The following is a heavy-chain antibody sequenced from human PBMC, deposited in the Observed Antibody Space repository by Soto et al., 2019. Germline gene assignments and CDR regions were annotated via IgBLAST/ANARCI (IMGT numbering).Heavy chain of an antibody. Sequence: GGSLRLSCAASGFTFSSYGMHWVRQAPGKGLEWVAVISYDGSNKYYADSVKGRFTISRDNSKNTLYLQMNSLRAEDTAVYYCASQRRYCSGGSCFDYWGQGTLVTVSS. J-gene: IGHJ4*02. V-gene: IGHV3-30*03. CDR2: ISYDGSNK. CDR1: GFTFSSYG. D-gene: IGHD2-15*01. CDR3: ASQRRYCSGGSCFDY.